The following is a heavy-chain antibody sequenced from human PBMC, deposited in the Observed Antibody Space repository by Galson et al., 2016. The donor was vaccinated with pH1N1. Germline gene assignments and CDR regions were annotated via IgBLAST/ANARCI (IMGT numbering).Heavy chain of an antibody. Sequence: SLRLSCAVSGFTFDSHEMNWVRQAPGKGLEWVASISSGGNTMFYADSVKGRFIISRDNAKNSPYLQMNSLRVEDTAVYSCARASLIITFGRAWFDPWGQGSLVTVSS. CDR3: ARASLIITFGRAWFDP. V-gene: IGHV3-48*03. CDR2: ISSGGNTM. D-gene: IGHD3-16*01. CDR1: GFTFDSHE. J-gene: IGHJ5*02.